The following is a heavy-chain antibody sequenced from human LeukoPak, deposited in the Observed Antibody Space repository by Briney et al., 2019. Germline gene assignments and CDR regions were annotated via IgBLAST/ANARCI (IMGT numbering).Heavy chain of an antibody. D-gene: IGHD5-18*01. V-gene: IGHV1-46*01. CDR3: ARRRVNYSYGSPFDY. J-gene: IGHJ4*02. Sequence: ASVKVSCKASGYTFTKSYMHWVRQAPGQGLEWMGIINPSGGSTSYAQKFQGRVTMTRDMSTSTVYMELSSLRSEDTAVYYCARRRVNYSYGSPFDYWGQGTLVTVPS. CDR1: GYTFTKSY. CDR2: INPSGGST.